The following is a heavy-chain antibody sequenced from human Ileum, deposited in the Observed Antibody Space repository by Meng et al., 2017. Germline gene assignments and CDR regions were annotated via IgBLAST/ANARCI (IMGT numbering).Heavy chain of an antibody. CDR3: ARDHWGSLDY. CDR2: GST. J-gene: IGHJ4*02. CDR1: GDTVSSTNDG. V-gene: IGHV4-61*01. Sequence: QLRLQESGPGLVRPAETLALPCTVSGDTVSSTNDGWGWIRQPPGKGLEWIGYGSTNHNPSLKSRVTISVDTSKNQFLLTLNSVTAADTAIYYCARDHWGSLDYWGQGILVTVSS. D-gene: IGHD7-27*01.